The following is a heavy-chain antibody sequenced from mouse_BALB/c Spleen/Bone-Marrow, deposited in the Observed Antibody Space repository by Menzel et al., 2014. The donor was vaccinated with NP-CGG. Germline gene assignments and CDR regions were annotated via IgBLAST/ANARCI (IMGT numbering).Heavy chain of an antibody. J-gene: IGHJ3*01. V-gene: IGHV14-3*02. CDR3: ASAAYY. D-gene: IGHD2-10*01. CDR1: GFNIKDTY. Sequence: VQLQQSGAELVKPGASVKLSCTASGFNIKDTYMHWVKQRPEQGLEWIGRIDPANGNTKYDPKFQGKATITADTSSNTAYLQLSSLTAEDSAVYYCASAAYYWGQGTLVTVSA. CDR2: IDPANGNT.